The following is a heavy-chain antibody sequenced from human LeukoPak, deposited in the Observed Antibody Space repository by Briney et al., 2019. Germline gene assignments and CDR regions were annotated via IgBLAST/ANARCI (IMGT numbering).Heavy chain of an antibody. Sequence: GSLRLSCAGSGFTFSSYAMSWVRQAPGKGLEWVSIISGSGGTTYYADPVKGRSTISRDNSNNTLFLLMNSLRAEDTAVYYCAKNPDYSGSGSPDYWGQGTLVTVSS. CDR3: AKNPDYSGSGSPDY. CDR1: GFTFSSYA. J-gene: IGHJ4*02. CDR2: ISGSGGTT. D-gene: IGHD3-10*01. V-gene: IGHV3-23*01.